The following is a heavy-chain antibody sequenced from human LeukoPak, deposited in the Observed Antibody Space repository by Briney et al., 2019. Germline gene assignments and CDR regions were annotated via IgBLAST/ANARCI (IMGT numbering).Heavy chain of an antibody. CDR2: IYTSGST. CDR1: GGSISSYY. V-gene: IGHV4-4*07. CDR3: ARSTGVVIIPSYYYGMDV. D-gene: IGHD3-3*01. Sequence: PSQTLSLTCTVSGGSISSYYCSWIRQPAGKGLEWIGRIYTSGSTNYNPSLKSRVTMSVDTSKIQFSLMLSSVTAADTAVYYCARSTGVVIIPSYYYGMDVWGQGTTVTVSS. J-gene: IGHJ6*02.